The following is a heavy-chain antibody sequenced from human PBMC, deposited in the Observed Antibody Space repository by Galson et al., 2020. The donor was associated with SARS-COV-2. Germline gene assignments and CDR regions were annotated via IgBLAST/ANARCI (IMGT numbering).Heavy chain of an antibody. CDR3: ARDPAPLYGDNYYYGMDV. Sequence: ETSETLSLTCSVSDAPMSSYYWSWIRQPPGKGLEWIGYISYSGSTSYNPSLRSRVTISIGLSMNHLSLKVTSVTAADTAVYYCARDPAPLYGDNYYYGMDVWGRGTTVTVSS. V-gene: IGHV4-59*01. CDR2: ISYSGST. CDR1: DAPMSSYY. J-gene: IGHJ6*02. D-gene: IGHD4-17*01.